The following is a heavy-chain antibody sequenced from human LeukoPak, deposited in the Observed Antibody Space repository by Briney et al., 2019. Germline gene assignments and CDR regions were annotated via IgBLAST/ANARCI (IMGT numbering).Heavy chain of an antibody. D-gene: IGHD3-9*01. CDR2: INHSGST. CDR3: ATQTGSRYYYGMDV. CDR1: GGSFSGDY. Sequence: SETLSLTCAVYGGSFSGDYWSWIRQPPGKGLEWIGEINHSGSTNYNPSLKSRVTMSVDTSKNQSSLNLSSVTAADTAVYYCATQTGSRYYYGMDVWGQGTTVTVSS. V-gene: IGHV4-34*01. J-gene: IGHJ6*02.